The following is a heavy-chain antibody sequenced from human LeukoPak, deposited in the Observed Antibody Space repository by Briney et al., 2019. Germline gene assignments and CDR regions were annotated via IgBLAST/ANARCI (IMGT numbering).Heavy chain of an antibody. D-gene: IGHD3-10*01. CDR2: ISSSGSII. Sequence: PGGSLRLSCAASGFTFSSYEMNWVRQAPGKGLEWVSYISSSGSIIYYADFVKGRFTISRDNAKNLLFLQMNGLRAEDTAVYYCARGRSITLLRGVATSDGFDIWGQGAMVAVSS. J-gene: IGHJ3*02. CDR3: ARGRSITLLRGVATSDGFDI. CDR1: GFTFSSYE. V-gene: IGHV3-48*03.